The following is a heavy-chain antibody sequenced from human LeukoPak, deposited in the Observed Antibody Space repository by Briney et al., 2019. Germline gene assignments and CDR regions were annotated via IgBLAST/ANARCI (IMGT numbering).Heavy chain of an antibody. J-gene: IGHJ6*03. V-gene: IGHV4-34*01. Sequence: SETLSLTCAVYGVSLRGYYWSWIRQSPEKGLEWIGEISHEGDSIYNPSLKSRLTLSVDMSKNQFSLKLRSVAAADTAVYYCARGRNYVSDYYFDVWGKGTTVIVSS. CDR3: ARGRNYVSDYYFDV. CDR2: ISHEGDS. D-gene: IGHD1-7*01. CDR1: GVSLRGYY.